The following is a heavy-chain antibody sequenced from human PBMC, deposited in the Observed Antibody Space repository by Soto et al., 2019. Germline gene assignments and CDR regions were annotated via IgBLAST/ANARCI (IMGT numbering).Heavy chain of an antibody. CDR2: IDPSDSYT. CDR3: AKTDSSGYFPNP. J-gene: IGHJ3*01. D-gene: IGHD3-22*01. Sequence: GESLKISCKGSGYSFTIYWISWVRQMPGKGLEWMWRIDPSDSYTNYSPSFQGHVTISADKSISTAYLQWSSLKASDTAMYYCAKTDSSGYFPNPWGQGTMVTVSS. V-gene: IGHV5-10-1*01. CDR1: GYSFTIYW.